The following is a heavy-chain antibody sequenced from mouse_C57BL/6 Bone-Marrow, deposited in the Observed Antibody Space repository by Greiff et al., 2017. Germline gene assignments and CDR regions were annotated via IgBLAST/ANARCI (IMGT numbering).Heavy chain of an antibody. J-gene: IGHJ4*01. V-gene: IGHV1-54*01. CDR3: ARDGYYYAMDF. CDR1: GYAFTNYL. Sequence: QVQLQQPGAELVRPGTSVKVSCKASGYAFTNYLIEWVKQRPGQGLEWIGVINPGSGGTNYNEKFKGKATLTADKSSSTAYMQLSSLTSEDSAVYFCARDGYYYAMDFWGQVASVTVSS. D-gene: IGHD1-1*01. CDR2: INPGSGGT.